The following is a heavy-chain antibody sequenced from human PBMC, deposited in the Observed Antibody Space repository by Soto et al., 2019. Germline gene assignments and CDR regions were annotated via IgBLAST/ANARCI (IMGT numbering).Heavy chain of an antibody. Sequence: ASVKVSFKASGYTFTSYGISWVRQAPGQGLEWMGWISAYNGNTNYAQKLQGRVTMTTDTSTSTAYMELRSLRSDDTAVYYCARELPAADFVVVVAALNWFDPWGQGTLVTVSS. CDR2: ISAYNGNT. J-gene: IGHJ5*02. V-gene: IGHV1-18*01. D-gene: IGHD2-15*01. CDR3: ARELPAADFVVVVAALNWFDP. CDR1: GYTFTSYG.